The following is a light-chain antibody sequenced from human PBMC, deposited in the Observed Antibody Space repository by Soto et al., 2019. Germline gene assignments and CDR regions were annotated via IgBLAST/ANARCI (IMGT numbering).Light chain of an antibody. CDR3: QQYNTWWT. Sequence: EIVMTQSPATLSVSPGERATLSCRASQSVSSDLAWYQQTPGQAPRLLIYGASTRATGIPARFSGSGSGTEFTLTISSLQSEDFAVYYCQQYNTWWTFGQGTKVEI. CDR2: GAS. V-gene: IGKV3-15*01. CDR1: QSVSSD. J-gene: IGKJ1*01.